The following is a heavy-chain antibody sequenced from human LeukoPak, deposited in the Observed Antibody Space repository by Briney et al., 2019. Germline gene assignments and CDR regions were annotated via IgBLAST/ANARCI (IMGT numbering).Heavy chain of an antibody. CDR3: ARRGTIAVPVFWFDP. Sequence: GGSLRLSCVASGFTFTSYWMCWVRQAPGKGLEWVANIKQDGSEKYYLDSLEGRFTISRDNAKNSVYLQINRLRAEDTAVYYCARRGTIAVPVFWFDPWGQGTLVIVSS. CDR1: GFTFTSYW. J-gene: IGHJ5*02. CDR2: IKQDGSEK. V-gene: IGHV3-7*01. D-gene: IGHD6-19*01.